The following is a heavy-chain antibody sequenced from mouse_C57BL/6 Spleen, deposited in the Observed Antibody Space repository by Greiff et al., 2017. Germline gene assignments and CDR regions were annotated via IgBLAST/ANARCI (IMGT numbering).Heavy chain of an antibody. J-gene: IGHJ4*01. Sequence: EVKLMESGPGMVKPSQSLSLTCTVTGYSITSGYDWHWIRHFPGNKLEWMGYISYSGSTNYNPSLKSRISITHDTSKNHFFLKLNSVTTEDTATYYCARRDYEDAMDYWGQGTSVTVSS. CDR3: ARRDYEDAMDY. D-gene: IGHD2-4*01. CDR2: ISYSGST. V-gene: IGHV3-1*01. CDR1: GYSITSGYD.